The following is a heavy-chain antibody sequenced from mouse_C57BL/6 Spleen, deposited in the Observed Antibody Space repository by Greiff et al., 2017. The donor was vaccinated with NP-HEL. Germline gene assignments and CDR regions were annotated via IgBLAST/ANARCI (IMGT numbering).Heavy chain of an antibody. CDR3: ARLSIGPWFAY. CDR1: GYTFTSYW. V-gene: IGHV1-69*01. D-gene: IGHD2-14*01. J-gene: IGHJ3*01. Sequence: QVQLQQPGAELVMPGASVKLSCKASGYTFTSYWMHWVKQRPGQGLEWIGEIDPSDSYTNYNQKFKGKSTLTVDKSSSTAYMQLSSLTSEDSAVYYGARLSIGPWFAYWGQGTLVTVSA. CDR2: IDPSDSYT.